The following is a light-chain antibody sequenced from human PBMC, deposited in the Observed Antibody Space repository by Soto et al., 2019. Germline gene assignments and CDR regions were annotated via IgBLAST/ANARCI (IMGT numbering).Light chain of an antibody. Sequence: QSALTQPASVSGSPGQSITISCTGTSSDVGSYNLVSWYQQHPGKAPKLMIYEVINRPSGVSNRFSGSKSGDTASLTISGLQPDDESYYYCSSYTFSSALVFGTGTKVTVL. V-gene: IGLV2-14*02. J-gene: IGLJ1*01. CDR2: EVI. CDR1: SSDVGSYNL. CDR3: SSYTFSSALV.